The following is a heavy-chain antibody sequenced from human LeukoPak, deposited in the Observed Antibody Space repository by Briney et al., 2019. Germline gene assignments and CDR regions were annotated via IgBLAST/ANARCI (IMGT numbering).Heavy chain of an antibody. CDR3: AFAASDYGDNYMDV. CDR1: GYIFSSHY. CDR2: INPSGGST. D-gene: IGHD4-17*01. J-gene: IGHJ6*03. Sequence: GASVKLSCKASGYIFSSHYMHWVRQAPGQGLEWMGIINPSGGSTNYAQKFQGRVTMTRDMSTSTVYMELSSLRSEDTAVYYCAFAASDYGDNYMDVWGKGTTVTVSS. V-gene: IGHV1-46*01.